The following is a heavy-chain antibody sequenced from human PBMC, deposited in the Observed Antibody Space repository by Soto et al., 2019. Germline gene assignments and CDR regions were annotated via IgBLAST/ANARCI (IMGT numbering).Heavy chain of an antibody. Sequence: SETLSLTCAVYGGSFSGYYWSWIRQPPGKGLEWIGEINHSGSTNYNPSLKSRVTISVDTSKNQFSLKLSSVTAADTAVYYCARGLYCSSTSCSSAEYFQHWGQGTLVTVSS. D-gene: IGHD2-2*01. CDR1: GGSFSGYY. V-gene: IGHV4-34*01. CDR3: ARGLYCSSTSCSSAEYFQH. CDR2: INHSGST. J-gene: IGHJ1*01.